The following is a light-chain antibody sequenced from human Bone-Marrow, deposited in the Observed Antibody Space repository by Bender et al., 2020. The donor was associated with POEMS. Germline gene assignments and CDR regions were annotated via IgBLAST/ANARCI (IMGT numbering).Light chain of an antibody. CDR1: RSNIGDNV. CDR2: SDD. V-gene: IGLV1-36*01. J-gene: IGLJ3*02. CDR3: CSYAGSYTWV. Sequence: QSVLTQPPSVSGTPSQKVTISCSGSRSNIGDNVVNWYQQVPGKAPKLLIYSDDLLASGVSDRFSGSKSGTSASLAISGLQSIDEADYYCCSYAGSYTWVFGGGTKVTVL.